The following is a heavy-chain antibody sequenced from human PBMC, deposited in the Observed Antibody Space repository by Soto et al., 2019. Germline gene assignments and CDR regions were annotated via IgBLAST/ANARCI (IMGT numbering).Heavy chain of an antibody. D-gene: IGHD6-19*01. CDR3: AHNLVAGTSWFDP. Sequence: QITLKESGPTLVKPTQTLTLTCTFSGFSLSTSGVGVVWIRQPPGKALEWLGIISWDGDKRYSPSLKSSLTITTDTSKNQAVITVTNMAPVDTGTYYCAHNLVAGTSWFDPWGQGTLVTVSS. CDR1: GFSLSTSGVG. CDR2: ISWDGDK. V-gene: IGHV2-5*02. J-gene: IGHJ5*02.